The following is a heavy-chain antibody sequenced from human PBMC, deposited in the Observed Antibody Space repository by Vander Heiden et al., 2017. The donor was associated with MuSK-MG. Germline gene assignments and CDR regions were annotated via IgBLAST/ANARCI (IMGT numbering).Heavy chain of an antibody. CDR3: AKVDSPGPRIYYYFYYMDV. CDR2: ISYDGDNK. V-gene: IGHV3-30-3*01. Sequence: QVQLVESGGGVVQPGRSLRPSCAASGFIFSDSAIHWVRQAPGKGLEWVAVISYDGDNKYYADSVKGRFTISRDNFKNTLYLEMNSLRAEDTAVYYCAKVDSPGPRIYYYFYYMDVWGKGTTVTVSS. CDR1: GFIFSDSA. J-gene: IGHJ6*03. D-gene: IGHD3-9*01.